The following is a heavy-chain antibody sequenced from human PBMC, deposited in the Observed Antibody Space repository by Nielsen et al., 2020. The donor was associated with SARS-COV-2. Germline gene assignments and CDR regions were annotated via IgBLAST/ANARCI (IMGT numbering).Heavy chain of an antibody. CDR2: IGGGGART. CDR3: AKRSLFSSNYYYGLDV. CDR1: GFTFSTYA. J-gene: IGHJ6*02. D-gene: IGHD2-21*01. V-gene: IGHV3-23*01. Sequence: GESLKISCVASGFTFSTYAMNWVRQAPGKGLEWVSGIGGGGARTFYADSVKGRFTVSRDNSKNTLYLQMNILRAEDTAVYYCAKRSLFSSNYYYGLDVWGQGTTVIVPS.